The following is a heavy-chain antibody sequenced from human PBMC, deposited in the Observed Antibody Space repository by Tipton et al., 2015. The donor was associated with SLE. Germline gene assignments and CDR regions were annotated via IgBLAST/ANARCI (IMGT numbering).Heavy chain of an antibody. V-gene: IGHV4-59*01. CDR2: MYYSGST. CDR1: GGSISSYY. CDR3: ARVKLRFGELFLYHPLDL. J-gene: IGHJ3*01. D-gene: IGHD3-10*01. Sequence: TLSLTCTVSGGSISSYYWSWIRQPPGKGLEWIGSMYYSGSTYYNPSLKSRVTISVDTSRNQFSLNLTSVTAADTAMYYCARVKLRFGELFLYHPLDLWGQGTMVTVSS.